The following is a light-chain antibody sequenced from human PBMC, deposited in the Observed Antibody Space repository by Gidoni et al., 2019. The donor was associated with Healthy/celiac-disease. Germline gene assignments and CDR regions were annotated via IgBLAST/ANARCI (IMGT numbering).Light chain of an antibody. J-gene: IGLJ2*01. Sequence: QSVLTQPPSASGTSGQSVTISCSGSSSNIGSNTVNWYQQLAGTAPKLLIYSNNQRPSGVPDRFSGSKSGTSASLAISGLQSEDEADYYCAAWDDSLNGPVFGGGTKLTVL. CDR2: SNN. CDR3: AAWDDSLNGPV. CDR1: SSNIGSNT. V-gene: IGLV1-44*01.